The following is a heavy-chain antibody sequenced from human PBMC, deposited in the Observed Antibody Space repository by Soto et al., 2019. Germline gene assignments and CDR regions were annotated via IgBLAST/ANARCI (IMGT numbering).Heavy chain of an antibody. J-gene: IGHJ4*02. V-gene: IGHV4-59*08. Sequence: QVQLQESGPGRVKPSETLSLTCTASGGSISPYYWSWIRQPPGEGMEWLGYIYYSGYTNYNPSPKSRLTISVDTSKNQFSLRLSSVTAADTALYFCARLIRDASGSYRLDYWGRGTLVTVSS. CDR3: ARLIRDASGSYRLDY. CDR1: GGSISPYY. CDR2: IYYSGYT. D-gene: IGHD3-10*01.